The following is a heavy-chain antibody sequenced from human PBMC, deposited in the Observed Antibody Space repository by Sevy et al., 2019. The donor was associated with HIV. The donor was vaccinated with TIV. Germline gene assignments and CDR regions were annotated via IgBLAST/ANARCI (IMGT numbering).Heavy chain of an antibody. Sequence: SETLSLTCSVSGGSMNLYFWSWIRQPPGKGLEWIGYMYYSGSTNYNPSLKSRVTILGDRSKNQFSLTMRSVTAADTAVHYCARESIGAIGDFDSWGQGALVTVSS. J-gene: IGHJ4*02. CDR1: GGSMNLYF. CDR2: MYYSGST. CDR3: ARESIGAIGDFDS. V-gene: IGHV4-59*01. D-gene: IGHD1-26*01.